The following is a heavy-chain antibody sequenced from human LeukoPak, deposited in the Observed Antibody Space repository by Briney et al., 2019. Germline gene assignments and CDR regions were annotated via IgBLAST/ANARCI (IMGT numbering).Heavy chain of an antibody. J-gene: IGHJ4*02. CDR1: GYTFSGYY. Sequence: GPVKVSCKASGYTFSGYYIHWVRQAPGLGLEWMGWINPISGVRNYAQRFQGRVTMTRDTSISTAYMELRSLRSDDTAVYYCARDFGIGSGPAGFDYWGQGTLVTVSS. D-gene: IGHD2-15*01. V-gene: IGHV1-2*02. CDR2: INPISGVR. CDR3: ARDFGIGSGPAGFDY.